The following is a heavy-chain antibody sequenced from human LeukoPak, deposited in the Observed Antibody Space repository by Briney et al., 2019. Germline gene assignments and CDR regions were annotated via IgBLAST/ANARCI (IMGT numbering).Heavy chain of an antibody. J-gene: IGHJ3*02. Sequence: GASVKVSCKASGYTFTGYYMHWVRQAPGQGLEWMGWINPNSGGTNYAQKFQGWVTMTRDASISTAYMELSRLRSDDTAVYYCARALYSGSYYGSRYPYAFDIWGQGTMVAVSS. V-gene: IGHV1-2*04. CDR1: GYTFTGYY. D-gene: IGHD1-26*01. CDR2: INPNSGGT. CDR3: ARALYSGSYYGSRYPYAFDI.